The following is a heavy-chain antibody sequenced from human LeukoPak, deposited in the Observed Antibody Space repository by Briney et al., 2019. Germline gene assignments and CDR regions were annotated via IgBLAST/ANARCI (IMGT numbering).Heavy chain of an antibody. J-gene: IGHJ4*02. V-gene: IGHV5-51*01. CDR3: ARSPLNIETGMDPDYYFDY. Sequence: GESLKISCKGSGYSFTSYWIGWVRQMPGKGLEWMAIIYPGDSDTRFGPSFQGQVTISADKSINTAYLQWSSLKASDTAMYYCARSPLNIETGMDPDYYFDYWGQGTLVTVSP. D-gene: IGHD2/OR15-2a*01. CDR2: IYPGDSDT. CDR1: GYSFTSYW.